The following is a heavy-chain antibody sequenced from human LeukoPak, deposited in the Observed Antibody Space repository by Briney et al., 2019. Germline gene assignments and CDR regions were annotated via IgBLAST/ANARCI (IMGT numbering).Heavy chain of an antibody. V-gene: IGHV1-8*01. J-gene: IGHJ5*02. CDR1: GYTFTTYE. CDR2: MNPNSGNT. Sequence: ASVKVSCRASGYTFTTYEINWVRQATGQGLEWMGWMNPNSGNTGYAQKFQGRVTMTRNTSISTAYMELSSLRSEDTAVYYCARGPVGATSGSAWFDPWGQGTLVTVSS. D-gene: IGHD1-26*01. CDR3: ARGPVGATSGSAWFDP.